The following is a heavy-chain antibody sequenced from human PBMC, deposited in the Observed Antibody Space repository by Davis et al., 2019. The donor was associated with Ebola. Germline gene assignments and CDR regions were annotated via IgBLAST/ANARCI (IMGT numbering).Heavy chain of an antibody. J-gene: IGHJ5*02. CDR3: ARGYCTGGICSEHWFDP. CDR1: GYTFRNYY. CDR2: INPTSGAI. V-gene: IGHV1-2*02. D-gene: IGHD2-15*01. Sequence: ASVKVSCKASGYTFRNYYMHWVRQAPGQGLEWMGWINPTSGAIKYAQKFQGRVTMTRDTSINTAYMELSRLRSDDTAIYYCARGYCTGGICSEHWFDPWGQGALVTVSS.